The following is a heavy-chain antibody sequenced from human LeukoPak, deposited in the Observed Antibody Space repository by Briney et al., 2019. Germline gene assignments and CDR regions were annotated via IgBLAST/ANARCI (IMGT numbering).Heavy chain of an antibody. CDR1: GGSFSGYY. CDR3: ARKGSRRTVTTRYYFDY. V-gene: IGHV4-34*01. Sequence: SETLSLTCAVYGGSFSGYYWNWIRQPPGKGLEWIGEINHSGSTNYNPSLKSRVTISVDTSKNQFSLKLSSVTAADTAVYYCARKGSRRTVTTRYYFDYWGQGTLVTVFS. J-gene: IGHJ4*02. CDR2: INHSGST. D-gene: IGHD4-17*01.